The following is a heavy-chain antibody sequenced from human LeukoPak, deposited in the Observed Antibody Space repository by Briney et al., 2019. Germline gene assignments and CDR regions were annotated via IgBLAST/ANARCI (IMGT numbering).Heavy chain of an antibody. CDR3: ARDPITGDRFDY. CDR2: TYYRSKWYN. V-gene: IGHV6-1*01. CDR1: GDTVSSNRSA. J-gene: IGHJ4*02. D-gene: IGHD7-27*01. Sequence: SQTLSLTCAISGDTVSSNRSAWNRIRQSPSRGLEWLGRTYYRSKWYNDYAPSVKSRITINPDTSKNQFSLQLNSVTPEDTAVYYCARDPITGDRFDYWGQRSLVTVSS.